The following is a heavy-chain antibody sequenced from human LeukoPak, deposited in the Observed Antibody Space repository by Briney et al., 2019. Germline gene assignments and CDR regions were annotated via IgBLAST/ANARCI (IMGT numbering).Heavy chain of an antibody. CDR1: GFTIGDYA. V-gene: IGHV3-49*03. CDR3: VRGAPLMVTGDI. D-gene: IGHD4-23*01. J-gene: IGHJ3*02. Sequence: QAGGSLRLSCAASGFTIGDYAMSWFRRAPGKGLEWVGFIRTKAHGGTTEYAASVKDRFTISRDDSKNSAYLQMSSLKTEDTAVYYCVRGAPLMVTGDIWGQGTMVTVSS. CDR2: IRTKAHGGTT.